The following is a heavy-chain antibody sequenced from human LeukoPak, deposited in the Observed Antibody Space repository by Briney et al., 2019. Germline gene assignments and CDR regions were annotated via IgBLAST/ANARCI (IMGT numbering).Heavy chain of an antibody. D-gene: IGHD1-1*01. CDR1: GFTVSNNY. V-gene: IGHV4-59*08. CDR2: IYYSGST. Sequence: GSLRLSCAASGFTVSNNYISWIRQPPGKGLEWIGYIYYSGSTNYNPSLKSRVTISVDTSKNQFSLKLSSVTAADTAVYYCASYNEGVDYWGQGTLVTVSS. CDR3: ASYNEGVDY. J-gene: IGHJ4*02.